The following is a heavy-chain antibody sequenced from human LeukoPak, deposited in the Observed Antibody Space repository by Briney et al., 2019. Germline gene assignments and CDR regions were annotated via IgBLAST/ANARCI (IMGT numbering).Heavy chain of an antibody. J-gene: IGHJ4*02. CDR2: FDPEDGET. CDR1: GYTLTELS. D-gene: IGHD1-7*01. V-gene: IGHV1-24*01. Sequence: ASVKVSCKVSGYTLTELSIHWVRQAPGKGLEWMGGFDPEDGETIYTQKFQGRVTMTEDTSTDTAYMDLSSLRAEDTAVYYCARAHNWKYGSFDFWGRGTLVTVSS. CDR3: ARAHNWKYGSFDF.